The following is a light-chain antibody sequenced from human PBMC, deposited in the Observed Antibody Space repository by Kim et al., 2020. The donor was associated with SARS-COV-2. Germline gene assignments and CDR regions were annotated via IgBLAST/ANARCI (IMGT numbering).Light chain of an antibody. V-gene: IGKV2-30*01. CDR1: QSLIYSDGDIY. J-gene: IGKJ2*01. Sequence: IMTQSPLSLPVTLGQPASISCRSSQSLIYSDGDIYLSWFHQRPGLSPRRLIYKVSHRDSGVPDRFSGSGSGTDFTLRISRVEADDVGVYFCFHDTHWPMYTFGQGTKLEI. CDR3: FHDTHWPMYT. CDR2: KVS.